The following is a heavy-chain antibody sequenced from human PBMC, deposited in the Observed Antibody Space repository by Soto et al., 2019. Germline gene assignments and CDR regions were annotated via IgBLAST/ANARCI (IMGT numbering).Heavy chain of an antibody. D-gene: IGHD6-19*01. Sequence: QVYLEESGGGLVKPGGSLRLSCTASGFSFRDYYMGWIRQAPGKGLEWLSHISGSGKDIYYADSVKGRFTVSRDNAKNSLFLYLNSLRDEDTALFYCARVQWVVAPPSVSFDDWGQGALVTVSS. CDR3: ARVQWVVAPPSVSFDD. CDR1: GFSFRDYY. J-gene: IGHJ4*02. CDR2: ISGSGKDI. V-gene: IGHV3-11*01.